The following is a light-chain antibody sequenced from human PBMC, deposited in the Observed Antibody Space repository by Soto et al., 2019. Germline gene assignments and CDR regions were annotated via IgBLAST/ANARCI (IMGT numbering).Light chain of an antibody. V-gene: IGKV1-39*01. CDR2: AAS. Sequence: DIQMTQSPSTLFASAGDRVTITCRASQNIRSWLAWYQQKPGKAPNLLIYAASSLQSGVPSRFSGSGSGTDFTLTISSLQPEDFATYYCQQSYSTPHTFGQGTRLEIK. CDR3: QQSYSTPHT. J-gene: IGKJ5*01. CDR1: QNIRSW.